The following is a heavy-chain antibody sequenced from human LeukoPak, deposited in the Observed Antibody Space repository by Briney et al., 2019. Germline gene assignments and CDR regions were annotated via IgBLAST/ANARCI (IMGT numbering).Heavy chain of an antibody. CDR1: GGTFSSYA. J-gene: IGHJ4*02. CDR3: AIPSGSYEFFDY. D-gene: IGHD1-26*01. CDR2: IIPIFGTA. V-gene: IGHV1-69*01. Sequence: GGSLRLSCAASGGTFSSYAISWVRQAPGQGLEWMGGIIPIFGTANYAQKFQGRVTITADESTSTAYMELSSLRSEDTAVYYCAIPSGSYEFFDYWGQGTLVTVSS.